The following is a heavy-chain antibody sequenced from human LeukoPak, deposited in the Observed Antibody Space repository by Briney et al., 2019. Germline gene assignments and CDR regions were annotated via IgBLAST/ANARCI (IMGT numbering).Heavy chain of an antibody. V-gene: IGHV4-61*02. CDR3: ARAKSAEAAVKTPPFYDH. Sequence: SETLSLTCTVSGDSISSGDHYWSWIRQPAGKGLEWIGRIYTSGSTKYNPSLKSRVTISVDTSKNQISLRLNSVTAADTAVYYCARAKSAEAAVKTPPFYDHWGQGALVTVSS. D-gene: IGHD6-13*01. J-gene: IGHJ4*02. CDR1: GDSISSGDHY. CDR2: IYTSGST.